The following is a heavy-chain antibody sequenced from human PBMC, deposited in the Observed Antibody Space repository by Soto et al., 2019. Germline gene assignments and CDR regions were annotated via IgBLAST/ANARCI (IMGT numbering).Heavy chain of an antibody. CDR2: IKAGNGDI. Sequence: QVQLVQSGAEVMQPGASVKVSCKASGYTFTSPATHWVRQAPGQRLEWMGWIKAGNGDIKYSQKFQGRVTFTTDTSANTAYIELSSLRSQDTAGYYCASYVGYSNTCLSHWGQGTLVTVPS. V-gene: IGHV1-3*01. D-gene: IGHD6-13*01. CDR3: ASYVGYSNTCLSH. J-gene: IGHJ4*02. CDR1: GYTFTSPA.